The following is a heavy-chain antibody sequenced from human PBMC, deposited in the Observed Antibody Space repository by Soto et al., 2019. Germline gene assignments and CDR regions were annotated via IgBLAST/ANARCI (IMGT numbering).Heavy chain of an antibody. Sequence: PGGSLRLSCAASGFTFSSYAMSWVRQAPGKGLEWVSAISGSGGSTYYADSVKGRFTISRDNSENTLYLQMNSLRAEDTAVYYCAKDGSMVRGVIITRDGMDVWGQGTTVTVSS. D-gene: IGHD3-10*01. CDR3: AKDGSMVRGVIITRDGMDV. V-gene: IGHV3-23*01. J-gene: IGHJ6*02. CDR1: GFTFSSYA. CDR2: ISGSGGST.